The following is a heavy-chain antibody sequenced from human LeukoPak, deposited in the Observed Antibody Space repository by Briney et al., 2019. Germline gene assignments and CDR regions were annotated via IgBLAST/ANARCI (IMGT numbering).Heavy chain of an antibody. CDR3: AGHQSAYHGPGG. CDR2: IYYSGST. Sequence: PSETLSLTCTVSGGSISSYYWSWIRQPPGKGLEWIGHIYYSGSTNYNPSLKSRVTISVDTSKNQFSLKLSSVTAADTAVYYCAGHQSAYHGPGGWCQGTLVTVSS. CDR1: GGSISSYY. V-gene: IGHV4-59*08. J-gene: IGHJ4*02. D-gene: IGHD2-8*01.